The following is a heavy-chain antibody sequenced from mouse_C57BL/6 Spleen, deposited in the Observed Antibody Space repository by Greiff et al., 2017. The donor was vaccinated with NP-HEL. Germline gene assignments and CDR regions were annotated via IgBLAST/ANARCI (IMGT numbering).Heavy chain of an antibody. V-gene: IGHV1-15*01. J-gene: IGHJ3*01. Sequence: VKLMESGAELVRPGASVTLSFKASGYTFTDYEMHWVKQTPVHGLEWIGAIDPETGGTAYNQKFKGKAILTADKSSSTAYMELRSLTSEDSAVYYCTSDYYGSSDGFAYWGQGTLVTVSA. CDR1: GYTFTDYE. D-gene: IGHD1-1*01. CDR3: TSDYYGSSDGFAY. CDR2: IDPETGGT.